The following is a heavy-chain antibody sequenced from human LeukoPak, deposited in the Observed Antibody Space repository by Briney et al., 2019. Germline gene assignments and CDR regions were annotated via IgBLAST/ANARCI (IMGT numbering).Heavy chain of an antibody. CDR3: AKDLHGGYSSDY. Sequence: PGGSLRLSCAASGFTFNNFGMHWVRQAPGKGLEWVSFIGYEGVHKYYADSVKGRFPISKDNSKATLYLQMNSLRPEDTAVYYCAKDLHGGYSSDYWGQGTLVTVFS. J-gene: IGHJ4*02. V-gene: IGHV3-30*02. CDR2: IGYEGVHK. CDR1: GFTFNNFG. D-gene: IGHD4-23*01.